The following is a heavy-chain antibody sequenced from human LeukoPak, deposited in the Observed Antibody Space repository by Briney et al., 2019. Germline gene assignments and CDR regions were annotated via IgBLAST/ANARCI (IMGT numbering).Heavy chain of an antibody. CDR3: ARVSSWDGTTPGP. D-gene: IGHD1-7*01. V-gene: IGHV4-30-2*01. CDR1: GGSISSGGYY. Sequence: SETLSLTCTVSGGSISSGGYYWSWIRQPPGKGLEWIGYIYHSGSTYYNPSLKSRVTISVDRSKNQFSLKLSSVTAADTAVYYCARVSSWDGTTPGPWGQGTLVTVSS. J-gene: IGHJ5*02. CDR2: IYHSGST.